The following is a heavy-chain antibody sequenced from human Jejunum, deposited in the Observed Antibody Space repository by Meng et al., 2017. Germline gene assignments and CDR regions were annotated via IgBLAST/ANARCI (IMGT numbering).Heavy chain of an antibody. CDR2: ICPDDSDT. Sequence: AESLKISCKGSGDRFSTYWIGWARQMPGKGLEWMGIICPDDSDTQYSPTFRGQVTISAAKSTNTAYLEWSSLKASDTAMYFCGGRARDTRYYGDFDWGQGTRVTVSS. CDR1: GDRFSTYW. D-gene: IGHD2-21*01. CDR3: GGRARDTRYYGDFD. J-gene: IGHJ4*02. V-gene: IGHV5-51*01.